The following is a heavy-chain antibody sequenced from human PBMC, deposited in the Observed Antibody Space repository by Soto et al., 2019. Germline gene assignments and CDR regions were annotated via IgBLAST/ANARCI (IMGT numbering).Heavy chain of an antibody. V-gene: IGHV1-69*13. J-gene: IGHJ6*02. Sequence: AVKVSCKASGGTFSSYAISWVRQAPGQGLEWMGGIIPIFGTANYAQKFQGRVTITADESTSTAYMELGSLRSEDTAVYYCARGLESLGYYYDSSAARSGGMDVWGQGTTVTVSS. D-gene: IGHD3-22*01. CDR2: IIPIFGTA. CDR3: ARGLESLGYYYDSSAARSGGMDV. CDR1: GGTFSSYA.